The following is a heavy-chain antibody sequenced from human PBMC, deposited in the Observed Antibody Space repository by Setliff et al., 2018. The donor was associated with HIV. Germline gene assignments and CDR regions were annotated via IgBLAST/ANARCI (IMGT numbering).Heavy chain of an antibody. Sequence: ASVKVSCKASGYTFTDFYIHWVRQAPGQGLEWIGRINPKSGVADYLKKFQGRVTMTTDTSTDTAHMELIRPRFDDTAVYYCARAHFLVAMTRNWFDPWGQGTLVTVSS. D-gene: IGHD5-12*01. CDR1: GYTFTDFY. CDR3: ARAHFLVAMTRNWFDP. J-gene: IGHJ5*02. V-gene: IGHV1-2*06. CDR2: INPKSGVA.